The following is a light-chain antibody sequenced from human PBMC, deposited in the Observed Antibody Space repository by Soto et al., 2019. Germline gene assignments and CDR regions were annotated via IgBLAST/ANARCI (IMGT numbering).Light chain of an antibody. V-gene: IGKV3-15*01. CDR3: QQYNYWPWS. J-gene: IGKJ1*01. Sequence: EIVMTQSPATLSVSPGERATLSCRASQSVRSNLAWYQQKPGQAPRLLIYGASTRATGIPASFSGSGSGTEFTLTISSLQSEDFAVYYCQQYNYWPWSFGQGTKVEIK. CDR2: GAS. CDR1: QSVRSN.